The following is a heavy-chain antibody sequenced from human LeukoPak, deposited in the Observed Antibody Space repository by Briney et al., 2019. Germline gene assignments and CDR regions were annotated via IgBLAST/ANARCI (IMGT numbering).Heavy chain of an antibody. D-gene: IGHD4-17*01. Sequence: PSETLSLTCTVSGGSITNYYWSWIRQPPEKGLEWIGYIYYSGSTNYNPSLKSRVTISVDTSKNQFSLKLSPVTAADTAVYYSARSEKTTADWYFDLWGRGTLVTVSS. CDR1: GGSITNYY. J-gene: IGHJ2*01. V-gene: IGHV4-59*08. CDR2: IYYSGST. CDR3: ARSEKTTADWYFDL.